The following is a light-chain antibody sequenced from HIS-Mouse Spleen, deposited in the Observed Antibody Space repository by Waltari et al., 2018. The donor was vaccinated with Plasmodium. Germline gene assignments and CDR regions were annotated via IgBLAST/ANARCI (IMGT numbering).Light chain of an antibody. CDR1: QSVSSN. Sequence: EIVMTQSPATLSVSPGERATLSCRASQSVSSNLAWYQQKPGQAPRLLIYGASTRATGIPARFRGSGSGTEFTFTISSMQAEDFAVYYCQQYNNWPATFGQGTKVEIK. CDR2: GAS. V-gene: IGKV3-15*01. CDR3: QQYNNWPAT. J-gene: IGKJ1*01.